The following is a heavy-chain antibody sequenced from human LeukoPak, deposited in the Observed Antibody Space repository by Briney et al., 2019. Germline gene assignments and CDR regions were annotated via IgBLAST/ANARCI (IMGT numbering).Heavy chain of an antibody. Sequence: SETLSLTCTVSGGSISSYYWSWIRQPPGKGLEWIGYIYTSGSTNYNPSLKSRVTISVDTSKNQFSLKLSSVTAADTAVYYCARGVIAAAVDPWGQGTLVTVSS. V-gene: IGHV4-4*09. D-gene: IGHD6-13*01. CDR3: ARGVIAAAVDP. CDR1: GGSISSYY. CDR2: IYTSGST. J-gene: IGHJ5*02.